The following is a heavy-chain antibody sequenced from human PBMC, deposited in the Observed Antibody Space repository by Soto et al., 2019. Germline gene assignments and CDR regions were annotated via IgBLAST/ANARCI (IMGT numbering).Heavy chain of an antibody. CDR3: AKDKMGTVVGAAPFDY. J-gene: IGHJ4*02. Sequence: EVQLLESGGGLVQPGGSLRLSCAASGFTFSNYAMSWVRQAPGKGLEWVSAISGSGGSTYYADSVKGRFTISRDNSKNTLSLHMNSLRAEDTAVYYCAKDKMGTVVGAAPFDYWGQGTLVTVSS. D-gene: IGHD1-26*01. CDR2: ISGSGGST. CDR1: GFTFSNYA. V-gene: IGHV3-23*01.